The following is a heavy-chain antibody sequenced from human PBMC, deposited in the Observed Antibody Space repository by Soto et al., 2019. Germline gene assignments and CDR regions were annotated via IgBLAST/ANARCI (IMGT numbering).Heavy chain of an antibody. CDR1: GGSFSGYY. J-gene: IGHJ2*01. V-gene: IGHV4-34*01. CDR2: INHSGST. Sequence: PSETLSLTCAVYGGSFSGYYWSWIRQPPGKGLEWIGEINHSGSTNYNPSLKSRVTISVDTSKNQFSLKLSSVTAADTAVYYCARETSQKDYDYIWGSYRPLYWYFDLWGRGTLVTVSS. CDR3: ARETSQKDYDYIWGSYRPLYWYFDL. D-gene: IGHD3-16*02.